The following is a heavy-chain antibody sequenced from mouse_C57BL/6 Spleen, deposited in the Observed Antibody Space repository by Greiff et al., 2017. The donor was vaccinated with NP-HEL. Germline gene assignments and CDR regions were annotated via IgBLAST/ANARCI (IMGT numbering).Heavy chain of an antibody. J-gene: IGHJ4*01. CDR3: ARQITTVVATGDAMDY. CDR1: GYTFTSYW. D-gene: IGHD1-1*01. CDR2: INPSNGGT. Sequence: VQLQQPGTELVKPGASVKLSCKASGYTFTSYWMHWVKQRPGQGLEWIGNINPSNGGTNYNEKFKSKATLTVDKSSSTAYMQLSSLTSEDSAVYYCARQITTVVATGDAMDYWGQGTSVTVSS. V-gene: IGHV1-53*01.